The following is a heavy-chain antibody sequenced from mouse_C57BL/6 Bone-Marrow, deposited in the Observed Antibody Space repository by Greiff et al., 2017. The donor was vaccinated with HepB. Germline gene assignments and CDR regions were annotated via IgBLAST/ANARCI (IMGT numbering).Heavy chain of an antibody. CDR3: ARRAPRWDGYYDYFDY. V-gene: IGHV8-12*01. D-gene: IGHD2-3*01. CDR2: IYWDDDK. Sequence: QVTLKVCGPGILQSSQTLSLTCSFSGFSLSTSGMGVSWIRQPSGKGLEWLAHIYWDDDKRYNPSLKSRLTISKDTSRNQVFLKITSVDTADTATYYCARRAPRWDGYYDYFDYWGQGTTLTVSS. J-gene: IGHJ2*01. CDR1: GFSLSTSGMG.